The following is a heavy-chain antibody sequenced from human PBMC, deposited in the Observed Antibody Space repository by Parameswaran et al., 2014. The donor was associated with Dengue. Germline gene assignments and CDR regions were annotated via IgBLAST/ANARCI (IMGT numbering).Heavy chain of an antibody. Sequence: WVRQAPGQGLEWMGWISAHNGNKNNAQKFQGRVTMTTDTSTSTVYMELRNLRSDDTAVYYCARDMRPMIRDWYFELVGPWHPGHRLL. CDR3: ARDMRPMIRDWYFEL. D-gene: IGHD3-22*01. V-gene: IGHV1-18*01. J-gene: IGHJ2*01. CDR2: ISAHNGNK.